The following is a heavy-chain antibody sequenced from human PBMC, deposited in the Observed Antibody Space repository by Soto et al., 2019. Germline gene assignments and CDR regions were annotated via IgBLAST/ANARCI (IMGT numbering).Heavy chain of an antibody. Sequence: GGSLRLSCAASGFTFSGSAMHGVRQASGKGLEWVGRIRSKANSYATAYAASVKGRFTISRDDSKNTAWLQMNSPKTEDTAVYYCTSAFVVVPAAIRSYYYGMDVWGQGTTVTVSS. CDR1: GFTFSGSA. CDR2: IRSKANSYAT. V-gene: IGHV3-73*01. D-gene: IGHD2-2*02. J-gene: IGHJ6*02. CDR3: TSAFVVVPAAIRSYYYGMDV.